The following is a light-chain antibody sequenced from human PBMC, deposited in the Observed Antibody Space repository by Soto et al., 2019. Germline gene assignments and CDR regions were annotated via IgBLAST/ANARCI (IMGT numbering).Light chain of an antibody. V-gene: IGKV3-11*01. CDR3: QQRSNWPPIT. CDR1: QGVSSY. CDR2: DAS. J-gene: IGKJ5*01. Sequence: IVLPQWIATLCLCVGERTTLYRRASQGVSSYLAWYQQKPGQAPRLLIYDASNRATGIPARFSGSGSGTDFSLTVSSLEPEDFAVYYCQQRSNWPPITFGQGTRLDIK.